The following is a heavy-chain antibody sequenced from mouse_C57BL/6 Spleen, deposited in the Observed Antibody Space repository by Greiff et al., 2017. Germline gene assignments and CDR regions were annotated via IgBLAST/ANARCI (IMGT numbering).Heavy chain of an antibody. D-gene: IGHD1-1*01. V-gene: IGHV14-4*01. Sequence: VQLQQPGAELVRPGASVKLSCTASGFNIKDDYMHWVKQRPEQGLEWIGWIDPENGDTEYASKFQGKATITADTSSNTAYLQLSSLTSEDTAVYYCTTPVVATRAYWGQGTLVTVSA. J-gene: IGHJ3*01. CDR3: TTPVVATRAY. CDR1: GFNIKDDY. CDR2: IDPENGDT.